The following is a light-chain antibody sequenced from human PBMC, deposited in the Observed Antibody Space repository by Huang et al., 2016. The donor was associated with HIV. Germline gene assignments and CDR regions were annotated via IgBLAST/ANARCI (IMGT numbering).Light chain of an antibody. Sequence: VMTQSPATLSVSPGERATLSCRASESILRNLASYQQRPGQPPRLLIYGASVRLPGIPDRFRGSGSGTEFSLTISSLQSEDFAVYYCQQYNKWPPYTYGQGTKLEIK. CDR3: QQYNKWPPYT. J-gene: IGKJ2*01. CDR1: ESILRN. V-gene: IGKV3-15*01. CDR2: GAS.